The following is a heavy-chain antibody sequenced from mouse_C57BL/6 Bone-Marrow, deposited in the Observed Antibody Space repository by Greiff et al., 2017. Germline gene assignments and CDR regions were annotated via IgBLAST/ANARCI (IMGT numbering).Heavy chain of an antibody. CDR3: TLIGN. CDR2: IDPENGDT. Sequence: EVKVEESGAELVRPGASVKLSCTASGFNIKDDYMHWVKQRPEQGLEWIGWIDPENGDTEYASKFQGKATITADPSSNTAYLQLSSLTSEDTAVYYCTLIGNWGQGTLVTVSA. V-gene: IGHV14-4*01. J-gene: IGHJ3*02. CDR1: GFNIKDDY.